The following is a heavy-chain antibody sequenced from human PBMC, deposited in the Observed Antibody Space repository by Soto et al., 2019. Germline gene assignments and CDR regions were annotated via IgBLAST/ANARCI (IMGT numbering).Heavy chain of an antibody. CDR3: ARWGYCSSTSCYSPYYYYYMDV. CDR1: GGSFSGYY. Sequence: QVQLQQWGAGLLKPSETLSLTCAVYGGSFSGYYWSWTRQPPGKGLEWIGEINHSGSTNYNPSLKSRVTISVDTSKNQFSLKLSSVTAADTAVYYCARWGYCSSTSCYSPYYYYYMDVWGKGTTVTVSS. V-gene: IGHV4-34*01. J-gene: IGHJ6*03. CDR2: INHSGST. D-gene: IGHD2-2*01.